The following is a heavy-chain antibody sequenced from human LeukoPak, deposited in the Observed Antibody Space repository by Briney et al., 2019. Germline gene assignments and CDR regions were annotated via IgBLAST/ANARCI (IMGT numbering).Heavy chain of an antibody. Sequence: RASVKVSCKASGYTFTNYGITWVRQAPGQGLEWMGWISPYKGNTNYAQKVQGRVTMTADTSTSTVYMELRSLSSDDTAAYYCATEGGWGPTDYGDNVYWGQGTLVTVSS. D-gene: IGHD4-17*01. CDR1: GYTFTNYG. J-gene: IGHJ4*02. CDR2: ISPYKGNT. V-gene: IGHV1-18*01. CDR3: ATEGGWGPTDYGDNVY.